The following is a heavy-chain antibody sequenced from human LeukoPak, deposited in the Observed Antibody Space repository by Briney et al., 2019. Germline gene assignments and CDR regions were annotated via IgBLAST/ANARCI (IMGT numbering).Heavy chain of an antibody. J-gene: IGHJ4*02. D-gene: IGHD1-20*01. CDR1: GGSFSGYS. CDR2: INHSGTT. Sequence: AETQSLTCAVYGGSFSGYSWSWIRQPPGKGLEWIGEINHSGTTNYNPSLKSRVTISVDTSKNQFSLKVSSVTAADTAVYYCARDITGSASDFWGQGTLVTVSS. CDR3: ARDITGSASDF. V-gene: IGHV4-34*01.